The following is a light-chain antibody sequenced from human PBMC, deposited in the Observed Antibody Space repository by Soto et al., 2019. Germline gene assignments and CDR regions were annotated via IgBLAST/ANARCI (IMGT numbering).Light chain of an antibody. V-gene: IGKV1-5*01. CDR3: QQYYSYPWT. Sequence: DIQMTQSPSTLSSSEEDRVTINCRASQSISGWLAWYQQKPGKPPKLLIYDASSLEGGVPSRFSGSGSGTEFTLTISSLQPDDFATYYCQQYYSYPWTFGQGTKV. J-gene: IGKJ1*01. CDR1: QSISGW. CDR2: DAS.